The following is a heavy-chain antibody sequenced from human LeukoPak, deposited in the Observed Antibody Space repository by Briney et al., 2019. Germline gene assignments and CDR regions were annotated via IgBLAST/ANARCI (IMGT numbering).Heavy chain of an antibody. V-gene: IGHV4-34*09. CDR1: GGSFSGYY. D-gene: IGHD3-3*01. CDR3: ARLREYDFWSGYYLDYGMDV. CDR2: IYYSGST. J-gene: IGHJ6*02. Sequence: KPSETLSLTCAVYGGSFSGYYWSWIRQPPGKGLEWIGYIYYSGSTYYNPSLKSRVTISVDTSKNQFSLKLSSVTAADTAVYYCARLREYDFWSGYYLDYGMDVWGQGTTVTVSS.